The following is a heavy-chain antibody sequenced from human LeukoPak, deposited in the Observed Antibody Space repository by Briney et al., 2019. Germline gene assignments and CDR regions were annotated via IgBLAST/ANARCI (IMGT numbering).Heavy chain of an antibody. CDR3: AGGHYDSSGSHET. J-gene: IGHJ5*02. Sequence: SETLSLTCTVSGGSISSYYWSWIRQPPGKGLEWIGYIYYSGSTNYNPSLKSRVTISVNTSKNQFSLKLSSVTAADTAVYYCAGGHYDSSGSHETWGQGTLVTVSS. V-gene: IGHV4-59*01. D-gene: IGHD3-22*01. CDR1: GGSISSYY. CDR2: IYYSGST.